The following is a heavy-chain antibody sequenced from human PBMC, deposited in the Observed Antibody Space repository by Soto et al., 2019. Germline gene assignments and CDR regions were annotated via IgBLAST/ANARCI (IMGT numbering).Heavy chain of an antibody. CDR3: ARVNTPNNDAFDI. D-gene: IGHD2-2*02. CDR1: GDSVNTGSYY. CDR2: AYYSGST. Sequence: SETLSLTCTVSGDSVNTGSYYWSWIRQPPGKGLEWIGYAYYSGSTNYNPSLKSRVTISLDTSKNHFSLKLTSVTAADTAVYYCARVNTPNNDAFDIWGQGTMVTVSS. J-gene: IGHJ3*02. V-gene: IGHV4-61*01.